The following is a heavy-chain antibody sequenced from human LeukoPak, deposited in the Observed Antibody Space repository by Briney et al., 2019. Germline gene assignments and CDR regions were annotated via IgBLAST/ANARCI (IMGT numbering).Heavy chain of an antibody. CDR1: GFTFSNAW. CDR2: IKSKTDGGTT. D-gene: IGHD2-21*02. V-gene: IGHV3-15*01. Sequence: GGSLRLSCAASGFTFSNAWMSWVRQAPGKGLEWVGRIKSKTDGGTTDYAAPVKGRFTISRDDSKDTLYLQMNSLKTEDTAVYYCTTGGVLAYCGGDCYSNYWGQGTLVTVSS. CDR3: TTGGVLAYCGGDCYSNY. J-gene: IGHJ4*02.